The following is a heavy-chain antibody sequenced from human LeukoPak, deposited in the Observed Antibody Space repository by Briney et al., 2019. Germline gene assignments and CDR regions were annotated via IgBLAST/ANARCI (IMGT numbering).Heavy chain of an antibody. J-gene: IGHJ3*02. V-gene: IGHV4-38-2*02. CDR2: IYHSGST. D-gene: IGHD3-3*01. Sequence: SETLSLTCTVSGYSISSGYYWGWIRQPPGKGLEWIGSIYHSGSTYYNPSLKSRVTISVDTSKNQFSLKLSSVTAADTAVYYCARGGSIFGVLTLRDAFDIWGQGTMVTVSS. CDR1: GYSISSGYY. CDR3: ARGGSIFGVLTLRDAFDI.